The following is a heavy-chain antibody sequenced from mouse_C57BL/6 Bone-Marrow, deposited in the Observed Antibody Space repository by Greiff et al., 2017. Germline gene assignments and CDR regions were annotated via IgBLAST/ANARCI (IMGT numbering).Heavy chain of an antibody. CDR1: GSAFSSSW. Sequence: VQLQQSGPELVKPGASVKISCKASGSAFSSSWMNWVKQRPGKGLEWIGRIYPGDGDTNYNGKFKGKATLTADKSSSTAYMQLSSLTSEDSAVYFCARSDYYGSSLWYFDVWGTGTTVTVSS. V-gene: IGHV1-82*01. CDR2: IYPGDGDT. CDR3: ARSDYYGSSLWYFDV. J-gene: IGHJ1*03. D-gene: IGHD1-1*01.